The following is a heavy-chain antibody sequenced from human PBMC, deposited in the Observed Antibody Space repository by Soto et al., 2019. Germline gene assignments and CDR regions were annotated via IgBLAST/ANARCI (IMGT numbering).Heavy chain of an antibody. J-gene: IGHJ3*01. CDR3: AKGADSSGSDSAFDL. D-gene: IGHD3-22*01. CDR2: IIPILDIT. CDR1: GGTFSAYP. V-gene: IGHV1-69*02. Sequence: QVQLVQSGAEVKKPGSSVKVSCKTSGGTFSAYPFTWVRQAPGQGLEWMGRIIPILDITDYSQNFQGRVTITADKSTNTAYMDLTSLRSADTAMYFCAKGADSSGSDSAFDLWGQGTLITVSS.